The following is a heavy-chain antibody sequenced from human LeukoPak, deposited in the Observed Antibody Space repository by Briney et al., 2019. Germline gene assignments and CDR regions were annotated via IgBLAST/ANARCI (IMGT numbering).Heavy chain of an antibody. CDR1: GFTFNNYV. Sequence: GGSLRLSCAASGFTFNNYVMHWVRQAPGKGLDWVSSITWNSGNIGYADSVKGRFTISRDNAKNSLYLQMNSLRAEDTALYYCAKGLAVAQYYFDYWGQGTLVTVSS. CDR2: ITWNSGNI. J-gene: IGHJ4*02. D-gene: IGHD6-19*01. V-gene: IGHV3-9*01. CDR3: AKGLAVAQYYFDY.